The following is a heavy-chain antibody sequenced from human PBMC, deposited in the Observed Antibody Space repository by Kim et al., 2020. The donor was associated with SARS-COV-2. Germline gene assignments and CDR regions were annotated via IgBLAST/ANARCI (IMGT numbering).Heavy chain of an antibody. D-gene: IGHD1-26*01. CDR1: GGTFSSYA. CDR2: IIPILGIA. Sequence: SVKVSCKASGGTFSSYAISWVRQAPGQGLEWMGRIIPILGIANYAQKFQGRVTITADKSTSTAYMELSSLRSEDTAVYYCARDSQYDALSGSYSGYWGQGTLVTVSS. J-gene: IGHJ4*02. CDR3: ARDSQYDALSGSYSGY. V-gene: IGHV1-69*04.